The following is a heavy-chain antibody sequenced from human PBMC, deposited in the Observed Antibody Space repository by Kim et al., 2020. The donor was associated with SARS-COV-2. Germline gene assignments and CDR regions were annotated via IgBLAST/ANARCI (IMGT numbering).Heavy chain of an antibody. CDR1: GYTLTELS. J-gene: IGHJ3*02. Sequence: ASVKVSCKVSGYTLTELSMHWVRQAPGKGLEWMGGFDPEDGETIYAQKFQGRVTMTEDTSTDTAYMELSSLRSEDTAVYYCATDTPRGSYDAFDIWGQGTMVTVSS. CDR3: ATDTPRGSYDAFDI. D-gene: IGHD1-26*01. CDR2: FDPEDGET. V-gene: IGHV1-24*01.